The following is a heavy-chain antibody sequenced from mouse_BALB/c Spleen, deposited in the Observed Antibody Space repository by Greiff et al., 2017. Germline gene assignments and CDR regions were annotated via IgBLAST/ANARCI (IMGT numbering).Heavy chain of an antibody. Sequence: VQLQQSGAELAKPGASVKMSCKASGYTFTSYWMHWVKQRPGQGLEWIGYINPSTGYTEYNQKFKDKATLTADKSSSTAYMQLSSLTSEDSAVYYCARDGYHGAMDYWGQGTSVTVSS. J-gene: IGHJ4*01. CDR3: ARDGYHGAMDY. CDR1: GYTFTSYW. D-gene: IGHD2-3*01. CDR2: INPSTGYT. V-gene: IGHV1-7*01.